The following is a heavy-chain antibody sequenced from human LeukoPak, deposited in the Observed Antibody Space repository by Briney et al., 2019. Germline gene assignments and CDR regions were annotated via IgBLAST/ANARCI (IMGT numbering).Heavy chain of an antibody. D-gene: IGHD3-10*01. V-gene: IGHV4-31*03. CDR2: IYYSGST. Sequence: SQTLSLTCTVSGGSISSGGYYWSWIRQHPGKGLEWIGYIYYSGSTYYNPSLKSRVTISVDTSKNQFSLKLSSVTAADTAVYYCASWRRFGELEDYWGQGTLVTVSS. CDR3: ASWRRFGELEDY. J-gene: IGHJ4*02. CDR1: GGSISSGGYY.